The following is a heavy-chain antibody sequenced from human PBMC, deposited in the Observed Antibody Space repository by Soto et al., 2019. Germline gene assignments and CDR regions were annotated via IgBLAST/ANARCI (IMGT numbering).Heavy chain of an antibody. CDR1: GGSFSGYY. CDR3: ARRGEDDCTNGVCHLYFDY. Sequence: SETLSLTCAVYGGSFSGYYWSWIRQPPGKGLEWIGEINHSGSTNYNPSLKSRVTISVDTSKNQFSLKLSSVTAADTAVYYCARRGEDDCTNGVCHLYFDYWGQGTLVTVSS. V-gene: IGHV4-34*01. J-gene: IGHJ4*02. D-gene: IGHD2-8*01. CDR2: INHSGST.